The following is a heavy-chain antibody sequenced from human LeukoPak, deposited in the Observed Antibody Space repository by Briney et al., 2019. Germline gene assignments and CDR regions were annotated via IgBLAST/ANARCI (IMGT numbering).Heavy chain of an antibody. Sequence: ASVKVSCKASGYTFTGYYMHWVRQAPGQGLEWMGWINPNSGGTNYAQKFQGRVTMTRDTSISTAYMELSRLRSDDTAVYYCARDGISSSWYGIDYWGQETLVTVSS. CDR2: INPNSGGT. CDR3: ARDGISSSWYGIDY. D-gene: IGHD6-13*01. CDR1: GYTFTGYY. V-gene: IGHV1-2*02. J-gene: IGHJ4*02.